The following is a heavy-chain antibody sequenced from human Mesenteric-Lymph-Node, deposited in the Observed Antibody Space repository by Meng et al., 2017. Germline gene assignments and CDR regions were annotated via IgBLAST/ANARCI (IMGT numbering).Heavy chain of an antibody. D-gene: IGHD7-27*01. CDR1: GGSLSSRHW. V-gene: IGHV4-4*02. Sequence: QLQLQESGPGLGKPSETLSLTFAGSGGSLSSRHWWSWVRQPPGKGLEWIGEIYHSGSTNYNPSLKSRVTISVDESKNQFSLKLSSVTAADTAVYYCARDHWGSLDYWGQGILVTVSS. CDR3: ARDHWGSLDY. J-gene: IGHJ4*02. CDR2: IYHSGST.